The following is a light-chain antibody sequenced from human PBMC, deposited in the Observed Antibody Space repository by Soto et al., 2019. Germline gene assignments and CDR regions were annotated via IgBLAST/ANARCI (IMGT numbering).Light chain of an antibody. CDR2: EGS. CDR1: SSDVGSYNL. Sequence: QSALTQPASVSGSPGQSITISCTGTSSDVGSYNLVSWYQQHPGKAPKLMIYEGSKRPSGVSNRFSGSKSGNTAPLTISGLQAADGADYYCCSYAGSRVFGGGTKLTVL. J-gene: IGLJ3*02. CDR3: CSYAGSRV. V-gene: IGLV2-23*01.